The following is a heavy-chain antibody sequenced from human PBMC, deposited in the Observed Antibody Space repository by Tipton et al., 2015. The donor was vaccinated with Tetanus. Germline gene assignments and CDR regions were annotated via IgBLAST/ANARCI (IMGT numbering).Heavy chain of an antibody. CDR2: IIPIFGTA. V-gene: IGHV1-69*06. CDR3: ARDLAHTAMAAYCCCMDV. Sequence: QSGAEVKKPGSSVKVSCKASGGTFSSYAISWVRQAPGQGLEWMGGIIPIFGTANYAQKFQGRVTITADKSTSTAYMELSSLRSEVTAVYYCARDLAHTAMAAYCCCMDVWGQGTSVSFSS. J-gene: IGHJ6*02. D-gene: IGHD5-18*01. CDR1: GGTFSSYA.